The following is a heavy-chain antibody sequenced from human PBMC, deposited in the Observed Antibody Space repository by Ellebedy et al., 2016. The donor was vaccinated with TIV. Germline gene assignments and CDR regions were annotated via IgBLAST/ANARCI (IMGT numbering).Heavy chain of an antibody. V-gene: IGHV3-74*01. CDR1: GFTFSSYW. J-gene: IGHJ4*02. CDR3: ARDPGYSGYSFDY. Sequence: GESLKISXAASGFTFSSYWMHWVRQAPGKGLVWVSRINSDGSSTSYADSVKGRFTISRDNAKNTLYLQMNSLRAEDTAVYYCARDPGYSGYSFDYWGQGTLVTVSS. D-gene: IGHD5-12*01. CDR2: INSDGSST.